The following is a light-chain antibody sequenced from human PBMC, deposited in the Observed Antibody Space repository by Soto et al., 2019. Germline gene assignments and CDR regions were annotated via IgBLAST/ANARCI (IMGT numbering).Light chain of an antibody. J-gene: IGKJ1*01. Sequence: DIQMTQSPSTLSASLGDRVTITCRASQSISSWLAWYQQKPGKAPKLLIYKASTLESGVPSRFSGSGSGTDFTLTISRLQPEDFATYYCLQLYNFSWTFGQGTKVDIK. CDR1: QSISSW. V-gene: IGKV1-5*03. CDR2: KAS. CDR3: LQLYNFSWT.